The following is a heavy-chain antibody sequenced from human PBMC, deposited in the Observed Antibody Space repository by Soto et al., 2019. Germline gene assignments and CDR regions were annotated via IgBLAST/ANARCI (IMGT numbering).Heavy chain of an antibody. CDR3: AKDAVYNDGLWLMDS. Sequence: LRLSCAASGFTISTFAMTWVRQAPGKGLESVCGMTGSGATIHYADSVRGRFTISKDNSKNVLFLQMDYLRDEDTAIYYCAKDAVYNDGLWLMDSWGQGTLVTVSS. D-gene: IGHD2-21*01. J-gene: IGHJ4*02. V-gene: IGHV3-23*01. CDR1: GFTISTFA. CDR2: MTGSGATI.